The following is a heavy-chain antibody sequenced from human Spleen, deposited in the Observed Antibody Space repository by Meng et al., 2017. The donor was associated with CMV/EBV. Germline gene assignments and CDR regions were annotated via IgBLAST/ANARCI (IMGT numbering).Heavy chain of an antibody. V-gene: IGHV4-31*02. CDR1: SISSGDYY. D-gene: IGHD2-2*01. J-gene: IGHJ4*02. Sequence: SISSGDYYWSWIRRPPGKGLEWIGYIYYSGSTYYNPSLKSRVTISVDTSKNQFSLKLSSVTAADTAVYYCARVPYCSSTSCYPLFDYWGQGTLVTVSS. CDR2: IYYSGST. CDR3: ARVPYCSSTSCYPLFDY.